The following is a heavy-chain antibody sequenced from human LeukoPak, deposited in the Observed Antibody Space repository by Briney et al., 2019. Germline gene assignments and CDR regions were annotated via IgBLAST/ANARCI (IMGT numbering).Heavy chain of an antibody. D-gene: IGHD1-26*01. CDR3: ARTAFGGTFPYYYYYMDV. CDR1: GGSISSYY. CDR2: IYYSGST. V-gene: IGHV4-59*08. J-gene: IGHJ6*03. Sequence: PSETLFLTCTVSGGSISSYYWNWIRQPPGKGLEWIGYIYYSGSTNYNPSLKSRVTISVDTSKNQFSLRLSSVTAADTAVYYCARTAFGGTFPYYYYYMDVWGKGTTVTDSS.